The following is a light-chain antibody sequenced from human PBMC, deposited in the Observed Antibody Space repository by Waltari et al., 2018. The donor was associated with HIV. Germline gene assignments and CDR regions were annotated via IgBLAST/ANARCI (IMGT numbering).Light chain of an antibody. CDR2: GAS. Sequence: EMVVTQSPATVSVSLGERPTLSCRASHCVGINLAWYQQKPGQAPRLLIYGASTRATDIPGRFSGSWSGTDFTLTISSLQSEDSAVYFCQQYSNRPPWTFGQGTKVEI. CDR1: HCVGIN. V-gene: IGKV3-15*01. J-gene: IGKJ1*01. CDR3: QQYSNRPPWT.